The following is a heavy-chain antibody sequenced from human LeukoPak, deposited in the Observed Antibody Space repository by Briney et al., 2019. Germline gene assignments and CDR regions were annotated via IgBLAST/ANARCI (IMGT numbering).Heavy chain of an antibody. CDR1: GGSISSSSYY. CDR3: ARFRVPAIPFDY. V-gene: IGHV4-39*01. Sequence: PSETLSLTCTVSGGSISSSSYYWGWIRQPPGKGLEWIGSIHYSGSTYYNPSLKSRVTISVDTSKNQFSLKLSSVTAADTAVYYCARFRVPAIPFDYWGQGTLVTVSS. D-gene: IGHD2-21*02. J-gene: IGHJ4*02. CDR2: IHYSGST.